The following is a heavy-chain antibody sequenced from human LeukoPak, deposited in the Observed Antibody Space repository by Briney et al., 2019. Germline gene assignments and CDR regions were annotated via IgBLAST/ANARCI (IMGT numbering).Heavy chain of an antibody. D-gene: IGHD6-13*01. Sequence: GGSLRLSCAASGFTFSSYAMSWVRQAPGKGLEWVSAISGSGGSTYCADSVKGRFTISRDNSKSTLYLQMNSLRAEDTAVYYCAKGGFGSSWIMDVWGKGTTVTVSS. V-gene: IGHV3-23*01. CDR2: ISGSGGST. CDR3: AKGGFGSSWIMDV. J-gene: IGHJ6*04. CDR1: GFTFSSYA.